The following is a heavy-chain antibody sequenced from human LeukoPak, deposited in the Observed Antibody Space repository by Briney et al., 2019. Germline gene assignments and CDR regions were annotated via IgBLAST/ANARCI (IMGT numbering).Heavy chain of an antibody. CDR3: TKATSRYNFFDY. CDR2: ISSSGVTT. V-gene: IGHV3-23*01. J-gene: IGHJ4*02. D-gene: IGHD5-18*01. CDR1: GLTFSSYA. Sequence: GGSLRLSCAASGLTFSSYALSGVRKAPGKGLKWVSGISSSGVTTYYADSVKGRFTISRDNSKNTLYLQMNSLRAEDTAVYYCTKATSRYNFFDYWGQGALVTVSS.